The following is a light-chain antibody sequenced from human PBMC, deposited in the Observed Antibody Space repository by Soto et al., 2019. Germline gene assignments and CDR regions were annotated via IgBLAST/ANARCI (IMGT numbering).Light chain of an antibody. CDR2: EVS. Sequence: HSALTQPPSASGSPGQSVTISCIGTSSDVGGYNYVSWYQQHPGKAPKLMINEVSKRPSGVPDRFSGSKSGNTASLTVSGLQAEDEADYYCCSYAGSNNRVFGGGTKLTVL. V-gene: IGLV2-8*01. CDR3: CSYAGSNNRV. J-gene: IGLJ3*02. CDR1: SSDVGGYNY.